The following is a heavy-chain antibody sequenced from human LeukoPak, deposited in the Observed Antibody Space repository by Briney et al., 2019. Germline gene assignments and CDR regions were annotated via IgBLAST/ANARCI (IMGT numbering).Heavy chain of an antibody. V-gene: IGHV3-21*01. D-gene: IGHD3-3*01. CDR2: ISSSSSYI. CDR3: ARWDSSGFWSGYTYYFDY. CDR1: GFSFSIYS. Sequence: GGSLRLSCAASGFSFSIYSMNWVRQAPGKGLEWASSISSSSSYIYYADSVKGRFTISRDNANNSLYLQMNSLRAEDTAVYYCARWDSSGFWSGYTYYFDYWGQGTLVTVSS. J-gene: IGHJ4*02.